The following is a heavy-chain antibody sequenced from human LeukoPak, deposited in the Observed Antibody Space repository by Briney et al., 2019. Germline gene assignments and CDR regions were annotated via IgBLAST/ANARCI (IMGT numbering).Heavy chain of an antibody. J-gene: IGHJ4*02. Sequence: SETLSLTCTVSGGSVTSYYCNWVRQPPGRGLEWIGDIYYSGGTNYNPSLESRITISLDTAKNQFSLKLRSVTAEDTAVYYCATTGATSPSSASWFNIEYWGQGTLVPVSS. D-gene: IGHD6-13*01. CDR3: ATTGATSPSSASWFNIEY. CDR1: GGSVTSYY. V-gene: IGHV4-59*08. CDR2: IYYSGGT.